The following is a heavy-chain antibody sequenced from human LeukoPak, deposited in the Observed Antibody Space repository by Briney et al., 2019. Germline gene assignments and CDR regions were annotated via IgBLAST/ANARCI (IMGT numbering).Heavy chain of an antibody. CDR3: ARLVVPPGNRGWYYEH. J-gene: IGHJ4*02. D-gene: IGHD2-2*01. CDR2: INQGGSGK. V-gene: IGHV3-7*03. CDR1: GFIFSNYW. Sequence: PGGSLRLSCAASGFIFSNYWMSWVRQGPGEGPEWVANINQGGSGKYYVDSVKGRFTISRDNAKNSLDLQMNSLRVEDTAIYYCARLVVPPGNRGWYYEHWGQGTLVTVSS.